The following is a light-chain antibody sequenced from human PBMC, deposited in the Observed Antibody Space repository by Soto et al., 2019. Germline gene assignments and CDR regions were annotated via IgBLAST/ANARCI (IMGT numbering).Light chain of an antibody. J-gene: IGKJ2*01. CDR2: DAS. CDR1: QDIGNY. V-gene: IGKV1-33*01. CDR3: HQYDNLPPYT. Sequence: DVQMTQSPSSLSASVGDRVTITCRASQDIGNYLNWYQQTQGKAPRLLIYDASNLEIGVPSRFNASVSGTEFTFTITSLQPENIATNYCHQYDNLPPYTCGRRTKLDLK.